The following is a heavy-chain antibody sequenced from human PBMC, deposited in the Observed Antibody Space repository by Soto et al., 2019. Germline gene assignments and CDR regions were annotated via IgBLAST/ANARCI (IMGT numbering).Heavy chain of an antibody. CDR2: ISSSSSTI. CDR3: AREYPSGYDFQYYYYYYGMDV. J-gene: IGHJ6*02. CDR1: GFTFSSYS. Sequence: GGSLRLSCAASGFTFSSYSMNWVRQAPGKGLEWVSYISSSSSTIYYADSVKGRFTISRDNAKNSLYLQMNSLRDEDTAVYYCAREYPSGYDFQYYYYYYGMDVWGQGTTVTVSS. D-gene: IGHD5-12*01. V-gene: IGHV3-48*02.